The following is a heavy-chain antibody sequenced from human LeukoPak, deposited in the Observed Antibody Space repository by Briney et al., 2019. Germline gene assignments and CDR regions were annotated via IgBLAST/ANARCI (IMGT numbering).Heavy chain of an antibody. CDR3: ARFDLFPYYSFDI. CDR1: GFTFSSYG. J-gene: IGHJ3*02. Sequence: GSLRLSCAASGFTFSSYGMTWVRQPPGKGLEWIGSIYYSGSTYYNPSLKSRLTISVDTSKKQFSLQLHSVTAADTALYFCARFDLFPYYSFDIWGQGTMVTVSS. D-gene: IGHD3-10*01. V-gene: IGHV4-38-2*01. CDR2: IYYSGST.